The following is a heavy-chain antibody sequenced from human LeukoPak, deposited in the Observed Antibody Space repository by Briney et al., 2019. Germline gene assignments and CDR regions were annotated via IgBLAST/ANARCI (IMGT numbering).Heavy chain of an antibody. CDR1: GFTFSSYW. V-gene: IGHV3-7*01. D-gene: IGHD3-9*01. Sequence: GGSLRLSCAASGFTFSSYWMSWVRQAPGKGPEWVASIKQDGSEKYYVDSVKGRFTISRDNAKNSLYLLINSLRAEDTAVYYCARERSFDWGPSWFDPWGQGTLVTVSS. J-gene: IGHJ5*02. CDR3: ARERSFDWGPSWFDP. CDR2: IKQDGSEK.